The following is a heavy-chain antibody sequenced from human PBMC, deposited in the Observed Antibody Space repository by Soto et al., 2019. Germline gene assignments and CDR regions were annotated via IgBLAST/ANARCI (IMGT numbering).Heavy chain of an antibody. Sequence: GGSLSLSCSVSGFTFRSYAMHWVRQAPGKGLEYVSSISSNGSPTYYVDSVKGRFTISRDNSKNTLYLQMSSLRPEDTAVYYCAIDRWVEYWGQGALVTVSS. CDR1: GFTFRSYA. CDR2: ISSNGSPT. V-gene: IGHV3-64D*06. D-gene: IGHD1-26*01. J-gene: IGHJ4*02. CDR3: AIDRWVEY.